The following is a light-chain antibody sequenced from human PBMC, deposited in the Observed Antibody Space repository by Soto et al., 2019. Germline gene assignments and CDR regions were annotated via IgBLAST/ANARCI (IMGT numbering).Light chain of an antibody. J-gene: IGLJ1*01. Sequence: QSALTQPASVSGSPGQSITISCTGTSSDVGGYNYVSWYQQQPGNAPKFMIYDVSNRPSGVSNRFSGSKSGNTASLTISGLQAEDEADYYCCSYTTSNTRQIVFGTGTKVTVL. CDR1: SSDVGGYNY. CDR3: CSYTTSNTRQIV. V-gene: IGLV2-14*01. CDR2: DVS.